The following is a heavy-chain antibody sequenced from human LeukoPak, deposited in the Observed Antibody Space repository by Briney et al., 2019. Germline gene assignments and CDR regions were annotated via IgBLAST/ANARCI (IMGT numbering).Heavy chain of an antibody. D-gene: IGHD3-22*01. Sequence: GGSLRLSCAASRFSFSSYAFHWVRQAPGRGLEWVAVISYDGGNKHYADSVKGRFTISRDNSKNTLYLQMNSLRAEDTVMYYCARGGGYTSASYFYAMDVWGQGTTVTVSS. CDR3: ARGGGYTSASYFYAMDV. CDR1: RFSFSSYA. CDR2: ISYDGGNK. V-gene: IGHV3-30-3*01. J-gene: IGHJ6*02.